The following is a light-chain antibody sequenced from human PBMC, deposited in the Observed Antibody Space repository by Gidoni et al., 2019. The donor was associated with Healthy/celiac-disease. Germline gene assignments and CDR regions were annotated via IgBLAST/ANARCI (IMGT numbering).Light chain of an antibody. CDR2: AAS. CDR1: QGISSY. J-gene: IGKJ4*01. V-gene: IGKV1-9*01. Sequence: DIQLTQSPSFLSASVGDRVTITCRASQGISSYLAWYQQKPGKAPKLLIYAASTLQSGVPSRFSGSGSGTEFTLTISSLQPEDFATYYCQQRNSYLLTFGGXTRVEIK. CDR3: QQRNSYLLT.